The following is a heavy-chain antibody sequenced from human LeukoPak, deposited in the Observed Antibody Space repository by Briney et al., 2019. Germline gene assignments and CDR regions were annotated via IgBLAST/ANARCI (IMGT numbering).Heavy chain of an antibody. V-gene: IGHV1-2*02. J-gene: IGHJ3*02. CDR1: GYTFTGYY. CDR2: INPNSGGT. CDR3: ALTGAARHDAFDI. Sequence: ASVNVSCKASGYTFTGYYMHWVRQAPGQGLEWMGWINPNSGGTNYAQKFQGRVTMTRDTSISAAYMELSRLRSDDAAVYYCALTGAARHDAFDIWGQGTMVTVSS. D-gene: IGHD6-6*01.